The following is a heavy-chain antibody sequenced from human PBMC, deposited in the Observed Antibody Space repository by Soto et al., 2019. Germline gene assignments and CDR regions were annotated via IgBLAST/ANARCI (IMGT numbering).Heavy chain of an antibody. J-gene: IGHJ4*02. CDR2: IDIGGNT. V-gene: IGHV3-66*01. CDR3: AKDVITMVRVLNDY. D-gene: IGHD3-10*01. Sequence: LRLSCAASGFSVTNNYMNWVRQAPGKGLEWVSIIDIGGNTYYADSVKDRFTISRDNSKNTLYLQMNSLRAEDTAVYYCAKDVITMVRVLNDYWGQGTLVTVSS. CDR1: GFSVTNNY.